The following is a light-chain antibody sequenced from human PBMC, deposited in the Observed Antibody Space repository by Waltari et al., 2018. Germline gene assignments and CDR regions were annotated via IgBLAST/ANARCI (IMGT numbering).Light chain of an antibody. CDR1: QSLLQSKGYNY. V-gene: IGKV2-28*01. Sequence: DIVMTQSPLSLPVTPGEPSSIACRSSQSLLQSKGYNYLDWYLQKPGQSPQLLIYLGSNRAAGVPDRFGGSGSGTDFTLNISRVEAEDVGVYYCMQALQIPPTFGGGTKVEI. J-gene: IGKJ4*01. CDR2: LGS. CDR3: MQALQIPPT.